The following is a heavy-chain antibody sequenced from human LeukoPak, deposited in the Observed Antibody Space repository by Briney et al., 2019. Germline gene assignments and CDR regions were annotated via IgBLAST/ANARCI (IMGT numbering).Heavy chain of an antibody. CDR2: ISSSGNYI. CDR3: AGHPAEMNTL. V-gene: IGHV3-21*01. D-gene: IGHD5-24*01. Sequence: GGSLRLSCAASGLTFSNHRMNWVRQAPGKGLEWVSSISSSGNYIYYADSMRGRFTISRDNAKNSVYLQMSSLRAEDTAVYYCAGHPAEMNTLWGQGTLVTVSS. CDR1: GLTFSNHR. J-gene: IGHJ4*02.